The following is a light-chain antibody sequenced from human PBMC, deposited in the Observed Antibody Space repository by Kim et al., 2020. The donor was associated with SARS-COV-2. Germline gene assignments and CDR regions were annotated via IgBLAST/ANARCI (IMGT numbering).Light chain of an antibody. CDR3: QQFDDLPVT. J-gene: IGKJ4*01. Sequence: ASVGDRVTITCQASQALGKYLNWYQQKPGKAPRLLIHDTSTLQTGVPPRFSGSGSGTDFTLTINTLQPEDIATYYCQQFDDLPVTFGGGTKVDIK. CDR2: DTS. CDR1: QALGKY. V-gene: IGKV1-33*01.